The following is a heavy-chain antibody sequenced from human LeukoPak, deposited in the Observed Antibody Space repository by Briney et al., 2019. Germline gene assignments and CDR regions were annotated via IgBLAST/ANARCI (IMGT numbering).Heavy chain of an antibody. CDR3: ARAAGMNAFDI. Sequence: PRGSLRLSCAASGFTFSSYAMHWVRQAPGKGLEYVSAISSNGGSTYYANSVKGRFTISRDNSKNTLYLQMGSLRAEDMAVYYCARAAGMNAFDIWGQGTMVTVSS. CDR1: GFTFSSYA. D-gene: IGHD6-19*01. CDR2: ISSNGGST. V-gene: IGHV3-64*01. J-gene: IGHJ3*02.